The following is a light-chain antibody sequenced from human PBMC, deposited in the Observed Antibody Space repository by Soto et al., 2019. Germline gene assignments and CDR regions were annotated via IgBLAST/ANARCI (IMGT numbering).Light chain of an antibody. CDR1: QSIGIW. CDR2: TAS. V-gene: IGKV1-5*03. J-gene: IGKJ1*01. CDR3: QQYRDYSWT. Sequence: IQMTQSPSTVSASVGDRVAITCRASQSIGIWLAWYQQKPGKAPRFLIYTASTLLGGVPSRFSGRGSGTEFTLTISSLQPDDFATYSCQQYRDYSWTFGQGTKVEIK.